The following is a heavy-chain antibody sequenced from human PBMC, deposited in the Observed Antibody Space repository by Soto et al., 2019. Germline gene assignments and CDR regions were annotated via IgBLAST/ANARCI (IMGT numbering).Heavy chain of an antibody. Sequence: ASVKVSCKASGYPFTSSGISWVRQAPGQGLEWMGWISVYNGNTNYAKNFQGRVSLTTDTSTSTVYMELRNLRSDDTAVYYCARGVVVPAATGKSWFDPWGQGTLVTVSS. D-gene: IGHD2-2*01. V-gene: IGHV1-18*01. CDR1: GYPFTSSG. CDR2: ISVYNGNT. CDR3: ARGVVVPAATGKSWFDP. J-gene: IGHJ5*02.